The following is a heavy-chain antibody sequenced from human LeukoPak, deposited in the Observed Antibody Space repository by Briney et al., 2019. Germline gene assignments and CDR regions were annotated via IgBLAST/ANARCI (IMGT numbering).Heavy chain of an antibody. Sequence: GGSLRLSCVASGFAFSDDSMNWVRQPPGKGLEWVSSISSTSKYIYYADSVKGRFTISRDNAKNSLLLQMNNLRVDDSAVYYCAREYTAMAYDYWGQGNLVTVSS. J-gene: IGHJ4*02. D-gene: IGHD5-18*01. V-gene: IGHV3-21*01. CDR1: GFAFSDDS. CDR2: ISSTSKYI. CDR3: AREYTAMAYDY.